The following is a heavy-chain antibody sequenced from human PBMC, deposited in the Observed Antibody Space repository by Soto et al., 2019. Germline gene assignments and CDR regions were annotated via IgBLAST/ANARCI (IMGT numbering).Heavy chain of an antibody. CDR1: GGSFSGYY. D-gene: IGHD2-21*02. J-gene: IGHJ2*01. Sequence: QVQLQQWGAGLLQPSETLSLTCAVYGGSFSGYYWSWLRQAPGKGLEWIGEITRYGTINYNPSLKSRVTLSLDNSNNKFSLRLNSVSDADAALYYCARLFAGATGHWYFDLWGRGTLVTVSS. CDR2: ITRYGTI. V-gene: IGHV4-34*01. CDR3: ARLFAGATGHWYFDL.